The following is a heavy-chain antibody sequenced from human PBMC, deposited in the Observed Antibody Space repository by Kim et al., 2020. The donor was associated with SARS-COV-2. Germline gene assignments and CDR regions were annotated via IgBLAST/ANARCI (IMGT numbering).Heavy chain of an antibody. CDR3: ASLHDYGDYVVDY. D-gene: IGHD4-17*01. J-gene: IGHJ4*02. Sequence: YTPSPKSRVTISVDPSKNQFSLQLSSVTAADTAVYYCASLHDYGDYVVDYWGQGTLVTVSS. V-gene: IGHV4-59*01.